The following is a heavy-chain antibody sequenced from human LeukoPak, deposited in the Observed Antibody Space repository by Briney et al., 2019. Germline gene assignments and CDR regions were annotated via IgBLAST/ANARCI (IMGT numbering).Heavy chain of an antibody. Sequence: GGSLRLSCAASGFTVSSSMSWVREAPGKGLEWVSVIYDGGNTNYADSVKGRFTISRDDSQNTVYLQMDSLRAEDTAVYYCTTRLQHHFDYWGQGTQVTVSS. D-gene: IGHD2-15*01. CDR3: TTRLQHHFDY. J-gene: IGHJ4*02. CDR2: IYDGGNT. CDR1: GFTVSSS. V-gene: IGHV3-53*01.